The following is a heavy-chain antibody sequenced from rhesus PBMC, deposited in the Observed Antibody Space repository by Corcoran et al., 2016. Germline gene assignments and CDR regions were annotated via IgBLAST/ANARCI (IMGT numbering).Heavy chain of an antibody. Sequence: QVTLKESGPALVKPTQTLTLTCTFSGFSLTTSGMGVGWIRQPPGKALEWLALIYWDDDKRYSPSLKSRLTISKDTSKNQVVLTMTNMDPVDTATYYCARGEIVGTPFDYWGQGVLVSVSS. CDR1: GFSLTTSGMG. J-gene: IGHJ4*01. CDR2: IYWDDDK. V-gene: IGHV2-174*01. CDR3: ARGEIVGTPFDY. D-gene: IGHD5-24*01.